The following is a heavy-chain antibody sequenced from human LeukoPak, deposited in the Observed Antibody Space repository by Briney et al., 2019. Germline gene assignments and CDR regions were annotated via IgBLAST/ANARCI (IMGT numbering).Heavy chain of an antibody. J-gene: IGHJ3*02. CDR1: GFTFTNYA. D-gene: IGHD3-22*01. V-gene: IGHV3-23*01. Sequence: PGGSLRLSCAASGFTFTNYAMIWVRQAPGKGLEWVSAISGSGGSTYYADSVKGRFTISRDNSKNTLYLQMNSLRAEDTAVYYCARISGYSPPHIDDAFDIWGQGTMVTVSS. CDR3: ARISGYSPPHIDDAFDI. CDR2: ISGSGGST.